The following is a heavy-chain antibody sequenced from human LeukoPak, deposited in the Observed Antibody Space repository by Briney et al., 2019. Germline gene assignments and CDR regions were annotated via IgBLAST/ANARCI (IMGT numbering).Heavy chain of an antibody. CDR1: GGSFSGYY. D-gene: IGHD2-21*01. Sequence: PSETLSLTCAVYGGSFSGYYWSWIRQPPGKGLEWIGEINHSGSTNYNPSLKSRVTISVDTSKNQFSLKLSSVTAADTAVYCCARVLAYCGGDCPYYYYYYMDVWGKGTTVTVSS. V-gene: IGHV4-34*01. CDR2: INHSGST. J-gene: IGHJ6*03. CDR3: ARVLAYCGGDCPYYYYYYMDV.